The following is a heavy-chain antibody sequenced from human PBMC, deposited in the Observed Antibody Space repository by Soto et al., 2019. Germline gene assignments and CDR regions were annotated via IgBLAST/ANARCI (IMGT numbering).Heavy chain of an antibody. V-gene: IGHV4-39*01. CDR3: ARPIIVATIGAFDI. CDR2: IYYSGST. Sequence: SETLSLTCTVSGGSISSSSYYWGWIRQPPGKGLEWIGSIYYSGSTYYNPSLKSRVTISVDTSKNQFSLKLSSVTAADTAVYYCARPIIVATIGAFDIWGQGTMVTVSS. CDR1: GGSISSSSYY. J-gene: IGHJ3*02. D-gene: IGHD5-12*01.